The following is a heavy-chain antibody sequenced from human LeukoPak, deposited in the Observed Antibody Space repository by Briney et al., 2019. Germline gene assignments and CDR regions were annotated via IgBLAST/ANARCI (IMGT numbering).Heavy chain of an antibody. CDR2: INHSGST. CDR1: GGSFSGYY. CDR3: TRRWGVVVPAAHYNWFDP. V-gene: IGHV4-34*01. J-gene: IGHJ5*02. Sequence: SETLSLTCAVYGGSFSGYYWSWIRQPPGKGLEWIGEINHSGSTNYNPSLKSRVTISVDTSKNQFSLKLSSVTAADTAVYYCTRRWGVVVPAAHYNWFDPWGQGTLVTVSS. D-gene: IGHD2-2*01.